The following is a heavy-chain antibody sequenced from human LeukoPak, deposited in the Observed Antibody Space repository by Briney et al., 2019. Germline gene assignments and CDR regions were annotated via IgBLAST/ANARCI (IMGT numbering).Heavy chain of an antibody. CDR2: LYSGGMT. CDR1: GFTVSSSY. V-gene: IGHV3-53*01. Sequence: GGSLRLSCAVSGFTVSSSYMSWVRQAPGKGLEWVSVLYSGGMTFYADSVKGRFTISRDNSKNTVYLQMNSLRAEDTAVYYCARDLGLQWLPDWGHGTLVTVSS. D-gene: IGHD5-12*01. J-gene: IGHJ4*01. CDR3: ARDLGLQWLPD.